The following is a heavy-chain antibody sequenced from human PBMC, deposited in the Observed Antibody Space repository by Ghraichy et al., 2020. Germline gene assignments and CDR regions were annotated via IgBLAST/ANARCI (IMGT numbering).Heavy chain of an antibody. D-gene: IGHD3-3*01. J-gene: IGHJ6*02. CDR2: ISSSSSYI. CDR1: GFTFRTYT. Sequence: GESLRLSWAGSGFTFRTYTMSWVRQAPGKGLEWVSSISSSSSYIYYSDSVKGRFPISRDNAKNALYLQMNSLRAEDTAVYYCAGRITIFGVVIIEHFYYGMDVWGQGTTVTVSS. CDR3: AGRITIFGVVIIEHFYYGMDV. V-gene: IGHV3-21*06.